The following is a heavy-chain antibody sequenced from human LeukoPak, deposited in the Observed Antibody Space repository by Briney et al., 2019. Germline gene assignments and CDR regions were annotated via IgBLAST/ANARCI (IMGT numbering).Heavy chain of an antibody. D-gene: IGHD3-22*01. J-gene: IGHJ4*02. Sequence: SVKDSCKASGGTFSSYAISWVRQAPGQGLEWMGRIIPIFGTANYAQKFQGRVTITTDESTSTAYMELSSLRSEDTAVYYCARERPDYYDSSGYFGYFDYWGQGTLVTVSS. V-gene: IGHV1-69*05. CDR1: GGTFSSYA. CDR3: ARERPDYYDSSGYFGYFDY. CDR2: IIPIFGTA.